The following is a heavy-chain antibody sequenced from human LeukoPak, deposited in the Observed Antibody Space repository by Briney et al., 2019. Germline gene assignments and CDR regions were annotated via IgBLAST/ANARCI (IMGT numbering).Heavy chain of an antibody. Sequence: GGSLRLSCAASGFTFSSYAMHWVRQAPGKGLEWVAVISYDGSNKYYADSVKGRFTISRDNSKNTLYLQMNSLRAEDTAVYYCARDNSGDYYDRSGYGFDSWGQGTLVTVSS. V-gene: IGHV3-30*04. J-gene: IGHJ5*01. D-gene: IGHD3-22*01. CDR1: GFTFSSYA. CDR3: ARDNSGDYYDRSGYGFDS. CDR2: ISYDGSNK.